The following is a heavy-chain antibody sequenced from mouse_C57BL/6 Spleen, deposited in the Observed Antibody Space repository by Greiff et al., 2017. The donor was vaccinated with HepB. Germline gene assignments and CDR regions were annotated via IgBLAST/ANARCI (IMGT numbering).Heavy chain of an antibody. CDR1: GYSFTGYF. J-gene: IGHJ2*01. CDR2: INPYNGDT. V-gene: IGHV1-20*01. D-gene: IGHD2-5*01. Sequence: EVKLQESGPELVKPGDSVKISCKASGYSFTGYFMNWVMQSHGKSLEWIGRINPYNGDTFYNQKFKGKATLTVDKSSSTAHMELRSLTSEDSAVYYCARRDYYSNYGYFDYWGQGTTLTVSS. CDR3: ARRDYYSNYGYFDY.